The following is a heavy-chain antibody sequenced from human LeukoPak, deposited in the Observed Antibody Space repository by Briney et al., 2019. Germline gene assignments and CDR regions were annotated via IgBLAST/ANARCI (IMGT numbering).Heavy chain of an antibody. J-gene: IGHJ1*01. V-gene: IGHV3-48*03. Sequence: GGSLRLSCAASGFTFSSYEMNWVRQAPGKGLEWVSYISSSGSTIYYADSVKGRFTISRDNAKNSLYLQMNSLRAEDTAVYYCARVGGGYYTAEYFQHWGQGTLVTVSS. CDR3: ARVGGGYYTAEYFQH. CDR1: GFTFSSYE. CDR2: ISSSGSTI. D-gene: IGHD1-26*01.